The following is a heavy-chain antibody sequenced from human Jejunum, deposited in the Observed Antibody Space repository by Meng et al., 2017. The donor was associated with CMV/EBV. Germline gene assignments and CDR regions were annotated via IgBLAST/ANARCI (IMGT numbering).Heavy chain of an antibody. CDR3: ATGVADFEY. J-gene: IGHJ4*02. CDR2: MNPNRGTT. D-gene: IGHD6-19*01. V-gene: IGHV1-8*01. Sequence: QVQVVQSWAEVKKPGASVKVSCKASGYTFTSYDINWVRQGTGQGLEWMGWMNPNRGTTGYAQKFQGRVTMTRNISKSTAYMDLSSLRSEDTAVYYCATGVADFEYWGQGTLVTASS. CDR1: GYTFTSYD.